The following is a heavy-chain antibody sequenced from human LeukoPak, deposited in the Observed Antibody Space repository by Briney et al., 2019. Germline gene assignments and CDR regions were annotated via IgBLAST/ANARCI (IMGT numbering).Heavy chain of an antibody. CDR3: ARVSYYYDSTLFDP. D-gene: IGHD3-22*01. J-gene: IGHJ5*02. CDR2: MNPNSGNT. V-gene: IGHV1-8*03. Sequence: DSVKVSCKASGYTFTSYDINWVRQATGQGLEWMGWMNPNSGNTGYAQKFQGRVTITRNTSISTAYMELSSLRSEDTAVYYCARVSYYYDSTLFDPWGQGTLVTVSS. CDR1: GYTFTSYD.